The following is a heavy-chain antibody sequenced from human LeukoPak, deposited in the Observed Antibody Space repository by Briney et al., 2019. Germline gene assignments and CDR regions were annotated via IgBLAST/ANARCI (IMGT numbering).Heavy chain of an antibody. D-gene: IGHD3-22*01. CDR3: RAATKYIEYYYDY. CDR2: ISSDGSNK. V-gene: IGHV3-30*03. Sequence: GGSLILSCAASRFTFNTFGMRWVRQAPGKGLEWVAVISSDGSNKYYADSVKGRFTISRDNSKDTLYLQMSRLTIEDTAVYYCRAATKYIEYYYDYWGQGTLVTVSS. J-gene: IGHJ4*02. CDR1: RFTFNTFG.